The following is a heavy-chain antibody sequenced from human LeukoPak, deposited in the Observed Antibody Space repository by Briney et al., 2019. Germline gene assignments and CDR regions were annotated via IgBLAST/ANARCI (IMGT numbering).Heavy chain of an antibody. CDR2: INPNSGGT. D-gene: IGHD6-13*01. V-gene: IGHV1-2*02. J-gene: IGHJ5*02. CDR3: ARDLTAAGVNNWFDP. Sequence: ASVTVSFKASGYTFTVCYMHWVRQAPGQGLEGMGWINPNSGGTNYAQKFQGRVTMTRDTSISTAYMELSRLRSDDTAVYYCARDLTAAGVNNWFDPWGQGTLVTVSS. CDR1: GYTFTVCY.